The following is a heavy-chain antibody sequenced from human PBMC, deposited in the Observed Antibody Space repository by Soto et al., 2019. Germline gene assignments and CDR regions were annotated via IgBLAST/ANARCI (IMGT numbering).Heavy chain of an antibody. CDR2: ISYDGSNK. V-gene: IGHV3-30*18. CDR3: AKGGSSFDY. CDR1: GFTFSSYG. D-gene: IGHD3-10*01. J-gene: IGHJ4*02. Sequence: GGSLRLSCAASGFTFSSYGMHWVRQAPGKGLEWVAVISYDGSNKYYADSVKGRFTISRDNSKNTLYLQMNSLRAEDTAVYYCAKGGSSFDYWGQGTLVTVSS.